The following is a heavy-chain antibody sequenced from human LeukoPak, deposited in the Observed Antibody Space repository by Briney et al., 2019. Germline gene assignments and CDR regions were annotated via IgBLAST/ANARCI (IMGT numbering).Heavy chain of an antibody. V-gene: IGHV3-74*01. CDR1: GFTFSGHW. D-gene: IGHD2-15*01. CDR3: ARVGRDCSDGSCYGKNWHLDV. Sequence: GGSLRLSCAASGFTFSGHWMHWVRQAPGKGLVWVSRIKGDGTTTTYADSVKGRFTISRDNAKNTLYLQMSSLRGEDTAVYYCARVGRDCSDGSCYGKNWHLDVWGRGTLVLVSS. J-gene: IGHJ2*01. CDR2: IKGDGTTT.